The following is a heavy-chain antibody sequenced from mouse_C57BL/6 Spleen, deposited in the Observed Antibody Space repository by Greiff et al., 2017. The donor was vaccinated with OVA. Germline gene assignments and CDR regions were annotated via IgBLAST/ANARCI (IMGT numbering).Heavy chain of an antibody. D-gene: IGHD2-5*01. CDR3: ARTYSNYVSFAY. J-gene: IGHJ3*01. V-gene: IGHV1-69*01. CDR2: IDPSDSYT. Sequence: VQLQQPGAELVMPGASVKLSCKASGYTFTSYWMHWVKQRPGQGLEWIGEIDPSDSYTNYNQKFKGKSTLTVDKSSSTAYMQLSSLTSEDSAVYYCARTYSNYVSFAYWGQGTLVTVSA. CDR1: GYTFTSYW.